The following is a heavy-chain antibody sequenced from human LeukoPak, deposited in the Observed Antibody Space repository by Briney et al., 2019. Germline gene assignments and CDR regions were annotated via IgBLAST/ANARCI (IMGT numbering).Heavy chain of an antibody. Sequence: GESLKISCKGSGYSFTSYWIGWVRQMPGKGLEWMGIIYPGNSDTRYSPSFQGQVTISADKSISTAYLQWSSLKASDTAMYCCTRQGYYDFWTIYYNPYYFDCWGQGTLVTVSS. D-gene: IGHD3-3*01. J-gene: IGHJ4*02. V-gene: IGHV5-51*01. CDR1: GYSFTSYW. CDR3: TRQGYYDFWTIYYNPYYFDC. CDR2: IYPGNSDT.